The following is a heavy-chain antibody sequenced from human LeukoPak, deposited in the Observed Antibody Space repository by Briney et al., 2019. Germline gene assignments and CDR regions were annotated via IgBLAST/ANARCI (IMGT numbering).Heavy chain of an antibody. CDR1: GFTFSSYS. D-gene: IGHD2-8*01. J-gene: IGHJ4*02. CDR2: INGRGGST. CDR3: AKGPMVYFDY. V-gene: IGHV3-23*01. Sequence: GGSLRLSCAASGFTFSSYSMNWVRQVPGKGLEWVSAINGRGGSTYYADSVKGRFTISRDNSKNTLYLHMNSLRAEDTAVYYCAKGPMVYFDYWGQGTLVTVSS.